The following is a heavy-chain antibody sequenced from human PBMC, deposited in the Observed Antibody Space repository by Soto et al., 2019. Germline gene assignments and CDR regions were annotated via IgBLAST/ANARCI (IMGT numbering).Heavy chain of an antibody. CDR2: IIPIFGTA. D-gene: IGHD2-2*02. CDR3: AVHLDQLLYGWFDP. J-gene: IGHJ5*02. CDR1: GGTFSSYA. V-gene: IGHV1-69*01. Sequence: QVQLVQSGAEVKKPGSSVKVSCKASGGTFSSYAISWVRQAPGQGLEWMGGIIPIFGTANYAQKFQGRVTITADESTSTDYMELSSLRSEDTAVYYCAVHLDQLLYGWFDPWGQGTLVTVSS.